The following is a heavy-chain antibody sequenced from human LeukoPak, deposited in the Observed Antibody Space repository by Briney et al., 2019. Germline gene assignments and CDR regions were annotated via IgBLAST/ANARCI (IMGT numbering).Heavy chain of an antibody. J-gene: IGHJ2*01. CDR2: IVGSGDRT. CDR3: AKDEGDWYFDL. V-gene: IGHV3-23*01. Sequence: GGSLRLSCAASGFTFSRYAMTWVRQAPGKGLEWASAIVGSGDRTYYADSMKGRFTISRDNSKKMLYLQMNSLRAEDTAVYYCAKDEGDWYFDLWGRGTLVTVSS. CDR1: GFTFSRYA.